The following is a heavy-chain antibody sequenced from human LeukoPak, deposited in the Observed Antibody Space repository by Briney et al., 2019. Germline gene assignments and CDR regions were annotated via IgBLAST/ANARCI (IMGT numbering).Heavy chain of an antibody. J-gene: IGHJ4*02. CDR1: GFTFSSYA. Sequence: GGSLRLSCAASGFTFSSYAVSWVRQAPGKGLEWVSAISGSGGSTYYADSVKRRFTISRDNSKNTLYLQMNSLRAEDTAVYYCAKVSLGSGIDYWGQGTLVTVSS. CDR3: AKVSLGSGIDY. V-gene: IGHV3-23*01. CDR2: ISGSGGST. D-gene: IGHD6-19*01.